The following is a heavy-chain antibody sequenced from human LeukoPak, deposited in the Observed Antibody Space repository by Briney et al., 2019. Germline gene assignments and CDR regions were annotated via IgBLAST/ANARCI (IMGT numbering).Heavy chain of an antibody. CDR3: AKSSGITLVRGGTEDYYYMDV. CDR1: GGSISSSSYY. J-gene: IGHJ6*03. Sequence: ETLSLTCTVSGGSISSSSYYWGWIRQPPGKGPEWVSTISVSGGRTYYADSVKGRFTISRDNSKNTLYLQMISLRADDTAVYYCAKSSGITLVRGGTEDYYYMDVWGKGTTVTISS. CDR2: ISVSGGRT. D-gene: IGHD3-10*01. V-gene: IGHV3-23*01.